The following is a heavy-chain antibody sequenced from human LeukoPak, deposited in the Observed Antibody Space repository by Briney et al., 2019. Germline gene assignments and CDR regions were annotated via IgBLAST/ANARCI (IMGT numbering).Heavy chain of an antibody. V-gene: IGHV3-33*01. J-gene: IGHJ3*02. CDR2: IWYDGSNK. CDR3: ARERYAFDI. CDR1: GFTFSSYG. Sequence: GGSLRLSCAASGFTFSSYGMHWVRQAPGKGLEWVAVIWYDGSNKYYADPVKGRFTISRDNSKNTLYLQMNSLRAEDTAVYYCARERYAFDIWGQGTMVTVSS.